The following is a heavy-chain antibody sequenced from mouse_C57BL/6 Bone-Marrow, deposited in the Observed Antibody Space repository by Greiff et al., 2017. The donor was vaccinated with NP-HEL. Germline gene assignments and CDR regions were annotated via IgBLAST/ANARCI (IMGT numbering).Heavy chain of an antibody. Sequence: VQLQQPGAELVKPGASVKLSCKASGYTFTSYWMHWVKQRPGQGLEWIGMIHPNSGSTNYNEKFKSKATLTVDKSSSTAYMQLSSLTSEDSAFYCGARSGLLRYYLDYWGQGTTLTVSS. CDR1: GYTFTSYW. J-gene: IGHJ2*01. CDR3: ARSGLLRYYLDY. D-gene: IGHD1-1*01. V-gene: IGHV1-64*01. CDR2: IHPNSGST.